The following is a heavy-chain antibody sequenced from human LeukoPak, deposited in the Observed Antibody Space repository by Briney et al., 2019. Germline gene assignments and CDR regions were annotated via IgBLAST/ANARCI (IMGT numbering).Heavy chain of an antibody. CDR3: ARVAVSGPTGWFDS. V-gene: IGHV3-21*01. D-gene: IGHD2-8*02. CDR2: ISSTSAYI. CDR1: GFALKSYS. J-gene: IGHJ5*01. Sequence: GGSLRLSCAGSGFALKSYSLSWVRQAPGKGLEWVSSISSTSAYIYYADSVKGRFTISRDNVDNVVYLQMNSLGAEDTAVYYCARVAVSGPTGWFDSWGQGTLVIISS.